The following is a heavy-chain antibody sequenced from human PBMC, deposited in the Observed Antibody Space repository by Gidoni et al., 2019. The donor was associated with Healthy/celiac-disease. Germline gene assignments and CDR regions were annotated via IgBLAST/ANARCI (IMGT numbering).Heavy chain of an antibody. D-gene: IGHD2-15*01. CDR2: IIPIFGTA. J-gene: IGHJ3*02. CDR1: GGTFRSYA. V-gene: IGHV1-69*06. Sequence: QVQLVQSGAVVKKPGSSVKVSCKASGGTFRSYAISLVRQAPGQGLEWMGGIIPIFGTANYAQKFQGRVTITANKSTSTAYMELSSLRSEDTAVYYCARRLGRKQSTDAFDIWGQGTMVTVSS. CDR3: ARRLGRKQSTDAFDI.